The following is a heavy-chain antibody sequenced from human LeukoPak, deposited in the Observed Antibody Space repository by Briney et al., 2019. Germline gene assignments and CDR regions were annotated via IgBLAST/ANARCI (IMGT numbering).Heavy chain of an antibody. Sequence: GSLRLSCAASGFTFSSYGMSWVRQPPGKGLEWIGEIYHSGSTNYNPSLKSRVTISVDKSKNQFSLKLSSVTAADTAVYYCARGWGTYGSGSYYNLRYYYYYYMDVWGKGTTVTVSS. J-gene: IGHJ6*03. CDR3: ARGWGTYGSGSYYNLRYYYYYYMDV. CDR2: IYHSGST. CDR1: GFTFSSYGM. V-gene: IGHV4-4*02. D-gene: IGHD3-10*01.